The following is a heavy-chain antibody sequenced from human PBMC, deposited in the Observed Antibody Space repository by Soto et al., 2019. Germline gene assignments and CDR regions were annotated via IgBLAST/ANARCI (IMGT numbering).Heavy chain of an antibody. CDR3: VKGEYYYDSSGYYPFDY. J-gene: IGHJ4*02. CDR2: IITNGGST. D-gene: IGHD3-22*01. Sequence: GRTLQLSYSAPGFSFSIYPMHWVRQTPGKGLEYVSSIITNGGSTDYADSVKGRFTISRDNSKNTVYLQMSSLRVEDTAVYYCVKGEYYYDSSGYYPFDYWGQGT. V-gene: IGHV3-64D*06. CDR1: GFSFSIYP.